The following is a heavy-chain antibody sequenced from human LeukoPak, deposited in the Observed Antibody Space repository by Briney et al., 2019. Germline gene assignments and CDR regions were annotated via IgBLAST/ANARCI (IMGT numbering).Heavy chain of an antibody. J-gene: IGHJ3*02. CDR1: GYTFTGYY. CDR3: ARAGLWDYSDTSGYHNAAFDI. D-gene: IGHD3-22*01. CDR2: INPNSGGT. V-gene: IGHV1-2*02. Sequence: ASVKVSRKASGYTFTGYYLHWVRQAPGQGLEWMGWINPNSGGTNYAQKFQGGVTMTRDTSIGTAYMELSRLRSDDTAVYYCARAGLWDYSDTSGYHNAAFDICGQGTMVTVSS.